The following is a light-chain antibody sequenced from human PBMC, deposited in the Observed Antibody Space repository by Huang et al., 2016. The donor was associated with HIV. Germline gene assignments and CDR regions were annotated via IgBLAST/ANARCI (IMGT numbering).Light chain of an antibody. J-gene: IGKJ1*01. CDR2: AAS. CDR1: QGIRNN. CDR3: LQDYNYPWT. V-gene: IGKV1-6*01. Sequence: AIQMTQSPSSLSASLGDRVTITCRASQGIRNNVGLYQQKPGKAPKLLIYAASSLQSGVPSRFSGSGSGTDFTLTISSLQPEDFATYYCLQDYNYPWTFGQGTKVEIK.